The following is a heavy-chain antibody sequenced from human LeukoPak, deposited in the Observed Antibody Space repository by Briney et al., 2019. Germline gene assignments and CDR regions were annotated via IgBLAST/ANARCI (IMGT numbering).Heavy chain of an antibody. V-gene: IGHV1-69*01. Sequence: GSSVKVSCKASGGTFSSYAISWVRQAPGQGLEWMGGIIPIFGTANYAQKFQGRVPITADESTSTAYMELSSLRSENTAVYYCARAAINWSGYYNNNWFAPWGQGTLVTVSS. CDR1: GGTFSSYA. J-gene: IGHJ5*02. CDR2: IIPIFGTA. CDR3: ARAAINWSGYYNNNWFAP. D-gene: IGHD3-3*01.